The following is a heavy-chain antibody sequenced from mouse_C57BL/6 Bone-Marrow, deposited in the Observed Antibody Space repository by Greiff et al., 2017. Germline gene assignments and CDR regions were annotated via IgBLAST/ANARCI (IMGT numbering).Heavy chain of an antibody. D-gene: IGHD2-2*01. CDR3: TSWLRRGRFDY. J-gene: IGHJ2*01. V-gene: IGHV14-4*01. CDR2: IDPENGDN. CDR1: GFNIKDDY. Sequence: EVQLQQSGAELVRPGASVKLSCTASGFNIKDDYMHWVKQRPEQGLEWIGWIDPENGDNEYASKFQGKATITTDPSSNTAYLQLSSLTSEDTAVYYCTSWLRRGRFDYWGQGTTLTVSS.